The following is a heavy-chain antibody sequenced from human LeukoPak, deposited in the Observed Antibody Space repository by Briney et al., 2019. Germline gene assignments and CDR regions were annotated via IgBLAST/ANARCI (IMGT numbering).Heavy chain of an antibody. CDR1: GFTFSSYS. CDR3: ARVLGLWYFDY. Sequence: GGSLRLSCAASGFTFSSYSMNWVRQAPGKGLEWVSSISTSSIYIYYADSMKGRFTISRDNTKNSLYLQMNSLRAEDTAVYYCARVLGLWYFDYWGQGTLVTVSS. D-gene: IGHD3/OR15-3a*01. CDR2: ISTSSIYI. J-gene: IGHJ4*02. V-gene: IGHV3-21*01.